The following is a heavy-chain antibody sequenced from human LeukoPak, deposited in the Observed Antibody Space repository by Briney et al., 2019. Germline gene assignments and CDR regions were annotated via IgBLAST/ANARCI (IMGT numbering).Heavy chain of an antibody. Sequence: SVKVSXKASGGTFSSYAISWVRQAPGQGLEWMGGIIPIFGTANYAQKFQGRVTITADESTSTAYMELSSLRSGDTAVYYCARESPPRSSSLYYYYYMDVWGKGTTVTVSS. D-gene: IGHD6-6*01. V-gene: IGHV1-69*01. J-gene: IGHJ6*03. CDR1: GGTFSSYA. CDR2: IIPIFGTA. CDR3: ARESPPRSSSLYYYYYMDV.